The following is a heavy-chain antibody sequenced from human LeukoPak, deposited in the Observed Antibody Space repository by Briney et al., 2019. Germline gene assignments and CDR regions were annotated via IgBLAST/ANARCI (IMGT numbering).Heavy chain of an antibody. Sequence: QPGGSLRLSCAASGFTFSSYGMHWVRQAPGKGLEWVAVISYDGSNKYYADSVKGRFTISRDNSKNTLYLQMNSLRAEDTAVYYCAKAQYYYDSSGYYYYKTFDYRGQGTLVTVSS. CDR3: AKAQYYYDSSGYYYYKTFDY. J-gene: IGHJ4*02. D-gene: IGHD3-22*01. CDR1: GFTFSSYG. CDR2: ISYDGSNK. V-gene: IGHV3-30*18.